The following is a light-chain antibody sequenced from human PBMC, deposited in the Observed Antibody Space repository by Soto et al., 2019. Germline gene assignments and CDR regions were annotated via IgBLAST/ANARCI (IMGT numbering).Light chain of an antibody. CDR2: EVT. J-gene: IGLJ1*01. Sequence: LTQPPSASGSPGQSVTISCTGTSTDVGAYNYVSWYQQRPGKAPKLMIFEVTKRPSGVPDRFSGSKSGNTASLTVSGVQADDEADYYCSSYAGSNSFVFGTGTKVTVL. V-gene: IGLV2-8*01. CDR3: SSYAGSNSFV. CDR1: STDVGAYNY.